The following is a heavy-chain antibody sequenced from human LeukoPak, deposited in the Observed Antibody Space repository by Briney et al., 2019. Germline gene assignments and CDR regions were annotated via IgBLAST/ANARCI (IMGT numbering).Heavy chain of an antibody. D-gene: IGHD3-22*01. CDR2: IWYDGSNK. Sequence: GGSLRLSCAASGFTFSSYGMHWVRQAPGKGLEWVAVIWYDGSNKYYADSVKGRFTISRDNSKNTLYLQMNSLRAEDTAVYYCARDPYYYDSSGYYYGFDYWGQGTLVTVSS. CDR1: GFTFSSYG. J-gene: IGHJ4*02. CDR3: ARDPYYYDSSGYYYGFDY. V-gene: IGHV3-33*01.